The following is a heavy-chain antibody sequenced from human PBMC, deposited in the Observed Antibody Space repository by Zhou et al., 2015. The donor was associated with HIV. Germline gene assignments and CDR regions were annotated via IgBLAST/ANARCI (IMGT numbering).Heavy chain of an antibody. D-gene: IGHD4-17*01. CDR1: GFTFSNYG. CDR2: ISNDGSNK. Sequence: QVQLVQSGGGVVQPGRSLRVSCAASGFTFSNYGMHWVRQAPGKGLEWVAVISNDGSNKYYTDSVKGRFTISRVNSKNTLYLQMNSLRADDTAVYYCVRGRHWTVKTGAESFDIWGQGTVVTVSS. J-gene: IGHJ3*02. CDR3: VRGRHWTVKTGAESFDI. V-gene: IGHV3-30*03.